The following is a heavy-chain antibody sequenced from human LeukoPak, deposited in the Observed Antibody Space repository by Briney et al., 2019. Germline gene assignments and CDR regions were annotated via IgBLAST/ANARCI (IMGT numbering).Heavy chain of an antibody. CDR1: GFTFSSYS. Sequence: GGSLRLSCAASGFTFSSYSMNWVRQAPGKGLEWVSSISSSSSYIYYADSVKGRFTISRDNAKNSLYLQMNSLRAEDAAVYYCARDRAAAGTRDYYYYMDVRGKGTTVTISS. CDR2: ISSSSSYI. CDR3: ARDRAAAGTRDYYYYMDV. D-gene: IGHD6-13*01. V-gene: IGHV3-21*04. J-gene: IGHJ6*03.